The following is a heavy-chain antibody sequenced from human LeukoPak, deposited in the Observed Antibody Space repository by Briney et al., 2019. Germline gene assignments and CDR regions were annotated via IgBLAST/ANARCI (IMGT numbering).Heavy chain of an antibody. D-gene: IGHD1-26*01. CDR2: ISWNSGSI. CDR1: GFTFDDYA. V-gene: IGHV3-9*01. J-gene: IGHJ4*02. Sequence: GGSLRLSCAASGFTFDDYARHWVRQAPGKGLEWVSGISWNSGSIGYADSVKGRFTISRDNAKNSLYLQMNSLRAEATALYSCAKDIGSGSYYIGRFDYWGQGTLVTVSS. CDR3: AKDIGSGSYYIGRFDY.